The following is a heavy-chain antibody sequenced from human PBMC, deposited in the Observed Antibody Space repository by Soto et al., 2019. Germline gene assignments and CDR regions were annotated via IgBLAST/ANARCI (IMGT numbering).Heavy chain of an antibody. Sequence: GGSLRLSCAASGFTFSNYAMTWVRQAPGMGLEWVSSISGSGGSTYYADSVKGRFTISRDNSKDTVYLQMNSLRAEDTALYYCAKVGSDSSSAYYYYGMDVWGQGTTVTVSS. D-gene: IGHD6-6*01. CDR2: ISGSGGST. CDR3: AKVGSDSSSAYYYYGMDV. CDR1: GFTFSNYA. V-gene: IGHV3-23*01. J-gene: IGHJ6*02.